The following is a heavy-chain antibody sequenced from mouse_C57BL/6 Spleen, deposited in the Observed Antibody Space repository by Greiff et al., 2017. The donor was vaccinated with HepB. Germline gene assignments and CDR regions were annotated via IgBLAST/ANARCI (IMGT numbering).Heavy chain of an antibody. CDR2: INPYNGGT. D-gene: IGHD3-2*02. V-gene: IGHV1-19*01. J-gene: IGHJ3*01. CDR3: AREEGGISGYGNWFAC. Sequence: VQLQQSGPVLVKPGASVKMSCKASGYTFTDYYMNWVKQSHGKSLEWIGVINPYNGGTSYNQKFKGKATLTVDKSSSTAYMELNSLTSEDSAVYYCAREEGGISGYGNWFACWGKGTLVTVAA. CDR1: GYTFTDYY.